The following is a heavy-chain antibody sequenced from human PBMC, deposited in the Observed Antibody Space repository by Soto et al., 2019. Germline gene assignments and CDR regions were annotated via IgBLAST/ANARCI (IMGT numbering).Heavy chain of an antibody. CDR2: IKQDGSEK. D-gene: IGHD2-15*01. J-gene: IGHJ6*02. Sequence: GGSLRLSCAASGFTFSSYWMSWVRQAPGKGLEWVANIKQDGSEKYYVDSVKGRFTISRDNAKNSLYLQMNSLRAEDTAVYYCARLGSSGVVVAATPFYYYYGMDVWGQGTTVTVSS. CDR3: ARLGSSGVVVAATPFYYYYGMDV. V-gene: IGHV3-7*05. CDR1: GFTFSSYW.